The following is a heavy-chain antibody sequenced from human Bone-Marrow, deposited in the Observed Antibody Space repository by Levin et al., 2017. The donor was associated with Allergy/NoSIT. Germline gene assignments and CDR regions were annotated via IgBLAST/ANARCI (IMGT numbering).Heavy chain of an antibody. CDR1: GGSINNGDYS. J-gene: IGHJ3*02. CDR3: ARDGYTDGSNDGFDI. Sequence: SQTLSLTCSVSGGSINNGDYSWSWIRQPPGKGLEYIGCIYHSGRTNYSPSLKSRVTISADRSKNLVSLKLTSVTAADTALYFCARDGYTDGSNDGFDIWGQGTMVTVSS. CDR2: IYHSGRT. D-gene: IGHD5-18*01. V-gene: IGHV4-30-2*01.